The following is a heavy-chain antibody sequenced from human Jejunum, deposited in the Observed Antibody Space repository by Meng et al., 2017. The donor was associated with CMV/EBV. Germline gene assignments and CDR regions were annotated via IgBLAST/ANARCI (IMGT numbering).Heavy chain of an antibody. Sequence: TVSGGSISDGGHYWNWIRQVPGKGLEWIGYIYYTGNTHYNPSLKSRVSMAADTAKNQVSLTLSSVTAADTAVYYCARVGSSGWGLQYWGQGALVTVSS. D-gene: IGHD6-19*01. CDR2: IYYTGNT. CDR1: GGSISDGGHY. J-gene: IGHJ4*02. CDR3: ARVGSSGWGLQY. V-gene: IGHV4-31*02.